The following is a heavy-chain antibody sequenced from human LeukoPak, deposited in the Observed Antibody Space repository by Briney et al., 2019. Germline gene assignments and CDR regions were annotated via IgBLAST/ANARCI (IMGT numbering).Heavy chain of an antibody. V-gene: IGHV1-18*01. CDR1: GYTFTSYG. Sequence: ASVKVSCKASGYTFTSYGISWVRQAPGQGLEWMGWISAYNGNTNYAQKLQGRVTMTTDTSTSSAYMELRSLRSDDTAVYYCARDKKAYGVTPVYYYYGMDVWGQGTTVTVSS. CDR3: ARDKKAYGVTPVYYYYGMDV. CDR2: ISAYNGNT. J-gene: IGHJ6*02. D-gene: IGHD2-8*01.